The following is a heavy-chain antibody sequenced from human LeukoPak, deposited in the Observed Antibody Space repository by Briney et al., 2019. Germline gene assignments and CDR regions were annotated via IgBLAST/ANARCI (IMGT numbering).Heavy chain of an antibody. D-gene: IGHD4-23*01. Sequence: SDTLSLTCAVYGGSYSGYYWRGIRQPPGKGLEWIGEINHSGSTNYNPSLKSRVTISVDTSKNQFSLKLSSVTAADTAVYYWARDGQDYGGNPHGMDVWGQGTTVTVSS. V-gene: IGHV4-34*01. J-gene: IGHJ6*02. CDR1: GGSYSGYY. CDR2: INHSGST. CDR3: ARDGQDYGGNPHGMDV.